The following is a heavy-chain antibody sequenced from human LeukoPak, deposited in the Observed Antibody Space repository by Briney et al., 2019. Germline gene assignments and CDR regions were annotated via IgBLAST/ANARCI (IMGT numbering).Heavy chain of an antibody. CDR2: IRYDGSNK. CDR3: ASTPPPDSSGWYGVYYYYYYMDV. D-gene: IGHD6-19*01. CDR1: GFTFSSYG. Sequence: YPGGSLRLSCAASGFTFSSYGMHWVRQAPGKGLEWVAFIRYDGSNKYYADSVKGRFTISRDNAKNTLYMQMNSLRVEDTAVYYCASTPPPDSSGWYGVYYYYYYMDVWGKGTTVTISS. J-gene: IGHJ6*03. V-gene: IGHV3-30*02.